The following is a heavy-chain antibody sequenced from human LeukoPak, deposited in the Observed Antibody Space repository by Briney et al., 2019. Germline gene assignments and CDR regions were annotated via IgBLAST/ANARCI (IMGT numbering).Heavy chain of an antibody. D-gene: IGHD6-19*01. Sequence: PSETLSLTCTVSGGSISSYYWSWIRQPPGKGLEWIGYIYYSGSTNYNPSLKSRVTISVDTSKNQFSLKLSSVTAADTAVYYCARVRLTQRYSSGWSPFDYWGQGTLVTVSS. CDR2: IYYSGST. J-gene: IGHJ4*02. CDR3: ARVRLTQRYSSGWSPFDY. V-gene: IGHV4-59*01. CDR1: GGSISSYY.